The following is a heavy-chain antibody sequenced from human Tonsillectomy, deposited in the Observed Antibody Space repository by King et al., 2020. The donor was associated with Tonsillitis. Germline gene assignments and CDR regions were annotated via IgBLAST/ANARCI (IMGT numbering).Heavy chain of an antibody. CDR3: PTDPAVDFDL. Sequence: VQLVESGGGLVKPGGSLRLSCAASGFSFNNAWMSWVRQAPGKGLEWVGRIKRKTDGGTTDYAAPVKGRFTISRDNSKNTLFLQRNSLQTEDTAVYYCPTDPAVDFDLWGRGTLVTVSS. CDR2: IKRKTDGGTT. V-gene: IGHV3-15*01. J-gene: IGHJ2*01. CDR1: GFSFNNAW.